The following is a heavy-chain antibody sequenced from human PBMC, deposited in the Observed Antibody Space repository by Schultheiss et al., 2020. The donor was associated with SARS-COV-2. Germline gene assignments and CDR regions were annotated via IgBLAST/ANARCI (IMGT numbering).Heavy chain of an antibody. Sequence: SETLSLTCTVSGGSISSSSYYWGWIRQPPGKGLEWIGSIYYSGSTYYNPSLKSRVTISVDTSKNQFSLKLSSVTAADTAVYYCASIAVAGPAGPRLQDWGQGTLVTVSS. D-gene: IGHD6-19*01. J-gene: IGHJ1*01. CDR2: IYYSGST. V-gene: IGHV4-39*01. CDR1: GGSISSSSYY. CDR3: ASIAVAGPAGPRLQD.